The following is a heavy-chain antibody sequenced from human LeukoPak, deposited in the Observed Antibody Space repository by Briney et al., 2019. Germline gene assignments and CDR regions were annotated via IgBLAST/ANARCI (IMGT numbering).Heavy chain of an antibody. J-gene: IGHJ4*02. Sequence: PSETLSLTCTVSGGLISRIEYYWSWIRQSPVKGLEWLGHIYHTGTTLYSPHLNNRLSVDSSRNQFSLTLNSVTAADTAVYYCASVSVWELATHPGGSFDYWGRGILVTVSS. D-gene: IGHD1-26*01. CDR1: GGLISRIEYY. V-gene: IGHV4-30-4*01. CDR3: ASVSVWELATHPGGSFDY. CDR2: IYHTGTT.